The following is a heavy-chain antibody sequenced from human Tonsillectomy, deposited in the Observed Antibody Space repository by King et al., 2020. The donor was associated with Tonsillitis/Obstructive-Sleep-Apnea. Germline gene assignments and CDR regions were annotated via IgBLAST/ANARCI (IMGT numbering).Heavy chain of an antibody. CDR2: INHSGST. J-gene: IGHJ4*02. CDR3: ARGRGLYYNTAFSTLLDY. Sequence: VQLQQWGAGLLKPSETLSLTCAVYGGSFSGYYWSWIRQPPGKGLEWIGEINHSGSTNYNPSLKSRVTISVDTSKNQFSLKLSSVTAADTAVYYCARGRGLYYNTAFSTLLDYWGQGTLVTVSS. D-gene: IGHD2-8*01. V-gene: IGHV4-34*01. CDR1: GGSFSGYY.